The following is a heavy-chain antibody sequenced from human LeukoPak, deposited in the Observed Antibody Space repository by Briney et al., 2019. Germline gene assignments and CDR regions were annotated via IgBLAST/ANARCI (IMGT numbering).Heavy chain of an antibody. D-gene: IGHD1-26*01. CDR3: ARQGSGGRSFDV. Sequence: SETLSLTCTVSGXSITTYYGTWIRQPPGKGLEWIGYIYNSGNTNYNPSLKSRVTITIDTSRNQVSLRLSSVTAADTAAYYCARQGSGGRSFDVWGQGTMVTVSS. V-gene: IGHV4-59*08. CDR1: GXSITTYY. CDR2: IYNSGNT. J-gene: IGHJ3*01.